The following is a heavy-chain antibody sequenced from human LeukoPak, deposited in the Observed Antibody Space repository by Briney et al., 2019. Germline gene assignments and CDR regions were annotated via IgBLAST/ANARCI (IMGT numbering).Heavy chain of an antibody. V-gene: IGHV4-34*01. Sequence: NASETLSLTCAVYGGSFSGYYWSWIRQPPGKGLEWIGEINHSGSTNYNPSLKSRVTISVDTSKNQFSLKLSSVTAADTAVYYCARGPSDYWGQGTLVTVSS. CDR3: ARGPSDY. CDR1: GGSFSGYY. CDR2: INHSGST. J-gene: IGHJ4*02.